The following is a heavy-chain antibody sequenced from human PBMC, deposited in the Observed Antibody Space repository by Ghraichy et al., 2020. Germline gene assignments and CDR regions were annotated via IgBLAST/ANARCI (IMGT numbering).Heavy chain of an antibody. CDR3: ARGSYSTVWYGDFP. J-gene: IGHJ5*02. V-gene: IGHV3-21*01. CDR2: ISTSSTSI. Sequence: GGSLRLSCAASGFTFSNYSMNWVRQAPGKGLEWVSSISTSSTSIYYADSVKGRFTISRDNAKNSLYLQMNSLRAEDTAMYYCARGSYSTVWYGDFPWGQGTLVTVSS. CDR1: GFTFSNYS. D-gene: IGHD6-19*01.